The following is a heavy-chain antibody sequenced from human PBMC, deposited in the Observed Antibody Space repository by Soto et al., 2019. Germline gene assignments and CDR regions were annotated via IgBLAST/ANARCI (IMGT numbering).Heavy chain of an antibody. V-gene: IGHV1-8*01. D-gene: IGHD3-22*01. CDR3: ARGTSGYYDSSGYANFDY. J-gene: IGHJ4*02. CDR1: GYSLTRYH. Sequence: ASVKGAWKACGYSLTRYHINCVRQATGQGLEWMGWMNPNSGNTGYAQKFQGRVTMTRNTSISTAYMELSSLRSEDTAVYYCARGTSGYYDSSGYANFDYWGQGTLVPVSS. CDR2: MNPNSGNT.